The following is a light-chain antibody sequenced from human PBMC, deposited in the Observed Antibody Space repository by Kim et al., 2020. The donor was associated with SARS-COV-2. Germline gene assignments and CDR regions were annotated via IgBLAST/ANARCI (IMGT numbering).Light chain of an antibody. CDR3: LLSYSGPRV. V-gene: IGLV7-46*01. Sequence: PGGAATPPCGSSTGAVTSGHFPYWFQQKPGQAPRTLIYETSNKHSWTPARFSGSLLGGKAALTLSGAQREDEAEYYCLLSYSGPRVFGGGTQLTVL. J-gene: IGLJ2*01. CDR2: ETS. CDR1: TGAVTSGHF.